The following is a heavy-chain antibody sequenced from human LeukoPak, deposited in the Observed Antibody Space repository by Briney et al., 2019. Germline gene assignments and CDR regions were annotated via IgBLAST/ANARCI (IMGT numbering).Heavy chain of an antibody. V-gene: IGHV3-23*01. J-gene: IGHJ4*02. Sequence: GGSLRLSCAASGFTFSSYAMSWVRQAPGKGLDWVSAISGSGGSTYYADSVKGRFTISRDNSKNTLYLQMNSLRAEDTAVYYCAKASGSSRTWDYWGQGTLVTVSS. CDR3: AKASGSSRTWDY. D-gene: IGHD1-26*01. CDR1: GFTFSSYA. CDR2: ISGSGGST.